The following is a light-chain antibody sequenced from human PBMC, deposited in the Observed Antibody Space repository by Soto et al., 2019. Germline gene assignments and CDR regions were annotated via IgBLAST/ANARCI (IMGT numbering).Light chain of an antibody. CDR1: QSVSSY. Sequence: EIVLTQSPATLSLSPGERATLSCRASQSVSSYLAWYQQKPGQAPRLLIYDASNRATGIPARFSGSGSGTDFTLTISSLQSEDFAVYYCQQYNNWPPATFGQGTKVDIK. CDR2: DAS. V-gene: IGKV3-11*01. CDR3: QQYNNWPPAT. J-gene: IGKJ1*01.